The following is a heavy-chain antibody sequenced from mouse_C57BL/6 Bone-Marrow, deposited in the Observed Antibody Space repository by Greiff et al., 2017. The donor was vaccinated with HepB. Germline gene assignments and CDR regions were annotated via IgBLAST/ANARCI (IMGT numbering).Heavy chain of an antibody. CDR3: ARNNYGSSPYAMDY. V-gene: IGHV2-2*01. D-gene: IGHD1-1*01. Sequence: QVHVKQSGPGLVQPSQSLSITCTVSGFSLTSYGVHWVRQSPGKGLEWLGVIWSGGSTDYNAAFISRLSISKDNSKSQVFFKMNSLQADDTAIYYCARNNYGSSPYAMDYWGQGTSVTVSS. J-gene: IGHJ4*01. CDR2: IWSGGST. CDR1: GFSLTSYG.